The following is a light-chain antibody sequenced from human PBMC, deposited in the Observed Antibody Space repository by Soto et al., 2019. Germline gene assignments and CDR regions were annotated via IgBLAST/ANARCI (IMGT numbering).Light chain of an antibody. Sequence: VLTQSPATLSLSPGERATLSCRASQSVSSYLAWYQQKPGQAPRLLIYDASNRATGIPARFSGSGSGTDFTLTISSLEPEDFTIYYCQQRQYWPPITFGKGTRLEIK. CDR1: QSVSSY. J-gene: IGKJ5*01. CDR2: DAS. CDR3: QQRQYWPPIT. V-gene: IGKV3-11*01.